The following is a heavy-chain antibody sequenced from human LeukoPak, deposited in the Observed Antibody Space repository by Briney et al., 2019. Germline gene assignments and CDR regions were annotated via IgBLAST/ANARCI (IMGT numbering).Heavy chain of an antibody. CDR1: GGSISSGDYY. Sequence: SQTLSLTCTVSGGSISSGDYYWSRIPQPPGKGLEWIGYIYYSGSTYYNPSLKSRVTISVDTSRNQLSLKLSSVTAADTAVYYCASGRVINPYYFDYWGQGTLVTVSS. CDR3: ASGRVINPYYFDY. V-gene: IGHV4-30-4*01. J-gene: IGHJ4*02. CDR2: IYYSGST. D-gene: IGHD3-22*01.